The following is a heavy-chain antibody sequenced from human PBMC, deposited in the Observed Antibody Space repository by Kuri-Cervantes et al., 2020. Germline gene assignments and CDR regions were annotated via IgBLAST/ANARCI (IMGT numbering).Heavy chain of an antibody. CDR1: GYSISSDFY. CDR3: ARGSFCSGGSCLFSYYYYYYMDV. Sequence: GSLRLSCAVSGYSISSDFYWGWIRQPPGKGLEWIGVIYHSGSTYYNPSLKSRVTISVDTSKNQFSLKLSSVTAADTAVYYCARGSFCSGGSCLFSYYYYYYMDVWGKGTTVTVSS. J-gene: IGHJ6*03. CDR2: IYHSGST. D-gene: IGHD2-15*01. V-gene: IGHV4-38-2*01.